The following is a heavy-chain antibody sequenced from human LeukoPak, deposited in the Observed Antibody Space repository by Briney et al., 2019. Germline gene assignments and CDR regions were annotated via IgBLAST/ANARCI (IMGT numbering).Heavy chain of an antibody. CDR1: GFTFSSHG. CDR3: AKVDCSSTSCYYGMDV. CDR2: ISYDGSNK. Sequence: GGSLRLSCAASGFTFSSHGMHWVRQAPGKGLEWVAVISYDGSNKYYADSVKGRFTISRDNSKNTLYLQMNSLRAEDTAVYYCAKVDCSSTSCYYGMDVWGKGTTVTVSS. J-gene: IGHJ6*04. D-gene: IGHD2-2*01. V-gene: IGHV3-30*18.